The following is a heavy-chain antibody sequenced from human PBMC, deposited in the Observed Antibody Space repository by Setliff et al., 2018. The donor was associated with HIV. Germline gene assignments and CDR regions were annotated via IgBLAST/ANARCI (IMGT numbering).Heavy chain of an antibody. CDR2: IFHSGDT. Sequence: SETLSLTCTVSGGSISSGYYYWSWIRQHPGKGLEWIGYIFHSGDTYYNPSLKSRISMSVDTSKNQFSLELTSLTAADTAVYYCATRPRIAARPFDYWGQGMLVTV. CDR3: ATRPRIAARPFDY. CDR1: GGSISSGYYY. J-gene: IGHJ4*02. D-gene: IGHD6-6*01. V-gene: IGHV4-31*03.